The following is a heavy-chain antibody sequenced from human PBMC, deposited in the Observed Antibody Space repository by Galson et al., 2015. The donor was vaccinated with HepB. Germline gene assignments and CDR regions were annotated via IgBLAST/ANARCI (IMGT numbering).Heavy chain of an antibody. V-gene: IGHV3-11*06. D-gene: IGHD3-10*01. CDR1: GFVFNDYY. Sequence: SLRLSCATSGFVFNDYYMSWIRQAPGKGLEWVSYIRASSDYTNYGDSMKGRFTISRDNAKNFLYLQMNSLRSEDTAVYYCVGYKTSSIGDAFEIWGHGTTVIVSS. CDR3: VGYKTSSIGDAFEI. J-gene: IGHJ3*02. CDR2: IRASSDYT.